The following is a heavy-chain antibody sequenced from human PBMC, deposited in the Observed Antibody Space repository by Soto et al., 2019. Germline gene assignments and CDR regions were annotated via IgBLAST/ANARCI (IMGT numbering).Heavy chain of an antibody. CDR3: AREIRYSSSHIDY. J-gene: IGHJ4*02. CDR2: IYYSGST. CDR1: GGSISSGDYY. Sequence: PSETLSLTCTVSGGSISSGDYYWSWIRQPPGKGLEWIGYIYYSGSTYYNPSLKSRVTISVDTSKNQFSLKLSSVTAADTAVYYCAREIRYSSSHIDYWGQGTLVTVSS. D-gene: IGHD6-13*01. V-gene: IGHV4-30-4*01.